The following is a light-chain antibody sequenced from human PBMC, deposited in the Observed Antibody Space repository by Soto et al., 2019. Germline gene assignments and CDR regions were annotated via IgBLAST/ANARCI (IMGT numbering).Light chain of an antibody. CDR3: QQYNNWPPLT. CDR1: QSVSSN. V-gene: IGKV3-15*01. J-gene: IGKJ1*01. CDR2: GAS. Sequence: EIVMTQSPANLSVSPGDRATLSCRASQSVSSNLAWYQQKPGQAPRLLIYGASTRVTGIPPRCSGSGSGTEFSLTISSMQSEDFSVYYCQQYNNWPPLTFGQGTKVEIK.